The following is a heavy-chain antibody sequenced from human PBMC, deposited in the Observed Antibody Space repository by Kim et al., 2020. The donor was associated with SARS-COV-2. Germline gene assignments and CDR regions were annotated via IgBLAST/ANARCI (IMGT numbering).Heavy chain of an antibody. CDR3: ARNHGSAGGIDY. Sequence: GGSLRLSCAASGFTFSSYGMHWVRQAPGKGLEWVAVIWYDGSNKYYADSVKGRFTISRDNSKNTLYLQMNSLRAEDTAVYYCARNHGSAGGIDYWGQGTLVTVSS. V-gene: IGHV3-33*01. J-gene: IGHJ4*02. CDR1: GFTFSSYG. D-gene: IGHD3-10*01. CDR2: IWYDGSNK.